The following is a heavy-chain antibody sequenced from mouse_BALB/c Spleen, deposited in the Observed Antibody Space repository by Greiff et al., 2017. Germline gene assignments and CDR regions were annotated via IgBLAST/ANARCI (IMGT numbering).Heavy chain of an antibody. CDR1: GFSLTSYG. J-gene: IGHJ3*01. CDR3: ARENGSSAFAY. Sequence: QVQLKESGPGLVAPSQSLSITCTVSGFSLTSYGVHWVCQPPGKGLEWLGVIWAGGSTNYNSALMSRLSISKDNSKSQVFLKMNSLQTDDTARYYCARENGSSAFAYWGQGTLVTVSA. V-gene: IGHV2-9*02. D-gene: IGHD1-1*01. CDR2: IWAGGST.